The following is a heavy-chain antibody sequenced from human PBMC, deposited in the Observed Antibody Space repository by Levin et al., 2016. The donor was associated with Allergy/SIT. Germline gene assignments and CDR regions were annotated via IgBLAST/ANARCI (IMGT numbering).Heavy chain of an antibody. CDR2: MTSDGMRT. CDR3: VRGLSGEYWYFDV. V-gene: IGHV3-74*01. Sequence: GESLKISCVGSGFMFSHFWMHWVRQAPGKGLEWVSRMTSDGMRTSYGDSVKGRATISRDNAKNTLYLQLNSLRVEDTAVYFCVRGLSGEYWYFDVWGRGTLVTVSS. CDR1: GFMFSHFW. J-gene: IGHJ2*01. D-gene: IGHD7-27*01.